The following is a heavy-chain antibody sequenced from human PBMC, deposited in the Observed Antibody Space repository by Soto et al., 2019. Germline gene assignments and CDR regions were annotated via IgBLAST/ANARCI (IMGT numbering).Heavy chain of an antibody. D-gene: IGHD1-7*01. J-gene: IGHJ4*02. CDR2: ISYDGSNK. CDR3: AKDFQAELRIPTEFDY. CDR1: GFTFSSYG. V-gene: IGHV3-30*18. Sequence: GGSLRLSCAASGFTFSSYGMHWVRQAPGKGLEWVAVISYDGSNKYYADSVKGRFTISRDNSKNTLYLQMDSLRAEDTAVYYCAKDFQAELRIPTEFDYWGQGTLVTVSS.